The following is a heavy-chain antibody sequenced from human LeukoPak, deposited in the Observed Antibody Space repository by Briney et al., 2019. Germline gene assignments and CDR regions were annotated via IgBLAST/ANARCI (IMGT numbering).Heavy chain of an antibody. J-gene: IGHJ3*02. CDR3: AREAYYYDSSGYYFVKGRAFDI. V-gene: IGHV3-69-1*01. CDR1: GFTFSDYD. CDR2: ISHSNAK. D-gene: IGHD3-22*01. Sequence: PGGSLRLSCATSGFTFSDYDMHWVRQAPGKGLEWISSISHSNAKSYFADSVKGRFTISRDNAKNTLYLQMNSLRAEDTAVYYCAREAYYYDSSGYYFVKGRAFDIWGQGTMVTVSS.